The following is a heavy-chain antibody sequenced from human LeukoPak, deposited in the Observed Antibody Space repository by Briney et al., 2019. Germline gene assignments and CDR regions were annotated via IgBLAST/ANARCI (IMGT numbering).Heavy chain of an antibody. CDR2: IYYSGST. Sequence: PSETLSLTCTVSGGSISSYYWSWIRQPPGKGLEWIGYIYYSGSTNYNPSLKSRVTISVDTSKNQFSLELSSVTAADTAVYYCARGTTYYYDSSGYGNAFDIWGQGTMVTVSS. J-gene: IGHJ3*02. D-gene: IGHD3-22*01. V-gene: IGHV4-59*12. CDR3: ARGTTYYYDSSGYGNAFDI. CDR1: GGSISSYY.